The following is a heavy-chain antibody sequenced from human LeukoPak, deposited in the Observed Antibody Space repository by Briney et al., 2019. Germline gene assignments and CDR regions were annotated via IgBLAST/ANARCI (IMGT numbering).Heavy chain of an antibody. CDR3: ARRGYHDSSGYDY. V-gene: IGHV3-21*06. CDR1: GFTFSSYA. CDR2: ISGRSADV. Sequence: GGSLRLSCAASGFTFSSYAMNWVRQAPGKGLEWVSSISGRSADVYYADSVKGRFTISRDNAKNSVFLQMNNLRVEDTAIYYCARRGYHDSSGYDYWGQGTPVTVSS. D-gene: IGHD3-22*01. J-gene: IGHJ4*02.